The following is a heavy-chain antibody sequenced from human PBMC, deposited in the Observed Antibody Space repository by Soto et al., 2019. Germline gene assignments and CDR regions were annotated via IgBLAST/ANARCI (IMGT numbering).Heavy chain of an antibody. CDR3: AIYIGGRIMIFGVRYYYYAMDF. Sequence: PGGSLRLSCAASGFTFDDYTMHWVRQAPGKGLEWVSLISWDGGSTYYADSVKGRFTISRDNSKNSLYLQMNSLRTEDTALYYCAIYIGGRIMIFGVRYYYYAMDFWGPGTTGTGSS. V-gene: IGHV3-43*01. J-gene: IGHJ6*02. CDR1: GFTFDDYT. D-gene: IGHD3-3*01. CDR2: ISWDGGST.